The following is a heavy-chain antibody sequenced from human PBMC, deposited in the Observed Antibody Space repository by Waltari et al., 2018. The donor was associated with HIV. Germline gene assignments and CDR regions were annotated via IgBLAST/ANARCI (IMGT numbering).Heavy chain of an antibody. D-gene: IGHD1-26*01. CDR2: INPNSGGT. J-gene: IGHJ1*01. Sequence: QVQLVQSGAEVKKPGASVKVSCKASGYTFTGYYMHWVRQAPGQGLEWMGWINPNSGGTNYAQKFQGRVTMTRDTSISTAYMELSRLRSDDTAVYYCARDRSGRWELPTVLQHWGQGTLVTVSS. CDR3: ARDRSGRWELPTVLQH. V-gene: IGHV1-2*02. CDR1: GYTFTGYY.